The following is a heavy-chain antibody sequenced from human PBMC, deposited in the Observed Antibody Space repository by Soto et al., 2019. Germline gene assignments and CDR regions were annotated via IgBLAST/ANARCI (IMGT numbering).Heavy chain of an antibody. J-gene: IGHJ6*02. Sequence: SGPTLVNPTQTLTLTCTFSGFSLSTGGVGVGWIRQPPGKALEWLALIYWDDDKRYSPSPKSRLTVTKDTSKNQVVLTMTNMDPVDTATYYCAHSRCGGDCLRSYSSHYYYGMDVWGQGTTVTVSS. CDR1: GFSLSTGGVG. CDR3: AHSRCGGDCLRSYSSHYYYGMDV. D-gene: IGHD2-21*02. CDR2: IYWDDDK. V-gene: IGHV2-5*02.